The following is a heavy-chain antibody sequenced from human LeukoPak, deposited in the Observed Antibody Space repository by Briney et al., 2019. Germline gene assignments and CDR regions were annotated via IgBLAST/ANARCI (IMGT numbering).Heavy chain of an antibody. J-gene: IGHJ4*02. CDR3: ARVPRYTTVVTKRGVTISTR. CDR2: ISSSGSTI. V-gene: IGHV3-11*01. CDR1: GFTFSDYY. Sequence: GGSLRLSCAASGFTFSDYYMSWIRQAPGKGLEWVSYISSSGSTIYYADSVKGRFTISRDNAKNSLYLQMNSLRAEDTAVYYCARVPRYTTVVTKRGVTISTRWGQGTLVTVSS. D-gene: IGHD4-23*01.